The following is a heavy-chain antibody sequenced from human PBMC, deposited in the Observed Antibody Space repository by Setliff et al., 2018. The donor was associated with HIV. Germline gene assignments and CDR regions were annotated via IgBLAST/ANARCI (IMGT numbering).Heavy chain of an antibody. J-gene: IGHJ4*02. CDR2: MYSSGNS. CDR1: GGSISSYY. Sequence: SETLSLTCTVSGGSISSYYWNWIRQPPGKGLEWIGYMYSSGNSNYNPSLKSRVTMSVDTSNNQVSLYLSSVTAADTAVYYCARAVGASYATPYLDYWGRGTLVTVSS. V-gene: IGHV4-59*01. D-gene: IGHD1-26*01. CDR3: ARAVGASYATPYLDY.